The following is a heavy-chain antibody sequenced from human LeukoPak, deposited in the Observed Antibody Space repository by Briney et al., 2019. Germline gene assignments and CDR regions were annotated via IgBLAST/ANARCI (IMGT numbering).Heavy chain of an antibody. CDR1: GFTFSSYW. Sequence: PGGSLRLSCAASGFTFSSYWMNWVRQAPGKGLEWVGFIRSKNYGWTTEYAASVKGRFTISRDDSKSIAYLQMNSLKTEDTAMYYCTRVIVATKDYWGQGTLVTVSS. J-gene: IGHJ4*02. D-gene: IGHD5-12*01. CDR2: IRSKNYGWTT. V-gene: IGHV3-49*04. CDR3: TRVIVATKDY.